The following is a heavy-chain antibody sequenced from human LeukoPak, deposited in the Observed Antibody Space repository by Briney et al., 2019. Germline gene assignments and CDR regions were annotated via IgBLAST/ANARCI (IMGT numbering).Heavy chain of an antibody. CDR1: GGTFSSYA. D-gene: IGHD1-1*01. J-gene: IGHJ4*02. Sequence: SVKVSCKASGGTFSSYAISWVRQAPGQGLEWMRGIIPMFGTANYAQKFQGRVTITTDESTSTAYMELSSLRSEDTAVYYCARGPELERFDYWGQGTLVTVSS. CDR3: ARGPELERFDY. V-gene: IGHV1-69*05. CDR2: IIPMFGTA.